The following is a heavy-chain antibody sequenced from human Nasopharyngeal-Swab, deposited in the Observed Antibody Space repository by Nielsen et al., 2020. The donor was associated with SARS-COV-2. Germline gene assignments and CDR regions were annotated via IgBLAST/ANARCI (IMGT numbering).Heavy chain of an antibody. V-gene: IGHV4-34*01. D-gene: IGHD2-2*01. CDR3: ARGGAGVVPSLVLGLGPYYYYYYMDV. Sequence: SETLSLTCAVYGGSFSGHQWTWVRQPPGKGLEWIGEVNHGGGTNYNPSLKSRVTISVATSKNQFSLKLSSVTAADTAVYYCARGGAGVVPSLVLGLGPYYYYYYMDVWGKGTTVTVSS. J-gene: IGHJ6*03. CDR2: VNHGGGT. CDR1: GGSFSGHQ.